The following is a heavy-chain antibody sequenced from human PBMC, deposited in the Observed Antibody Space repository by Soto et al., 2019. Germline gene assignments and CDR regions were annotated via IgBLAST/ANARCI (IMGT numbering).Heavy chain of an antibody. CDR1: GGSFSGYY. J-gene: IGHJ5*02. CDR3: ARGPPYCSGGSCYYYWFDP. CDR2: INHSGST. V-gene: IGHV4-34*01. D-gene: IGHD2-15*01. Sequence: QVQLQQWGAGLLKPSETLSLTCAVYGGSFSGYYWSWIRQPPGNGLEWIGEINHSGSTNYKPSLKSRVPISVDTYKNQFSLKLSSETAADTAVYYCARGPPYCSGGSCYYYWFDPWGQGTLVTVSS.